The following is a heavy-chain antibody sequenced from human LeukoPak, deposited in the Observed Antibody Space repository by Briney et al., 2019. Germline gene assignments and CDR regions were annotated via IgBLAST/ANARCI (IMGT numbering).Heavy chain of an antibody. D-gene: IGHD5-12*01. CDR1: GFTFSSYA. V-gene: IGHV3-30-3*01. CDR2: ISYDGSNK. CDR3: ARVEAGLRRLYYYYGMDV. J-gene: IGHJ6*02. Sequence: RGSLRLSCAASGFTFSSYAMHWVRQAPGKGLEWVAVISYDGSNKYYADSVKGRFTISRDNSKNTLYLQMNSLRAEDTAVYYCARVEAGLRRLYYYYGMDVWGQGTTVTVSS.